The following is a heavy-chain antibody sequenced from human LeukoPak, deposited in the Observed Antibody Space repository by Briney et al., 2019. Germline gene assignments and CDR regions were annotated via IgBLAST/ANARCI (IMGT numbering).Heavy chain of an antibody. CDR1: GXTFSSYG. CDR2: IWYDGSNN. J-gene: IGHJ5*02. CDR3: ARDSQGWFDP. V-gene: IGHV3-33*01. Sequence: GGSLRLSCAASGXTFSSYGMHWVRQAPGKGLEGVAVIWYDGSNNDYADSVKGRFTISRDNSKTTLYLQMNSLRAEDTAVYYCARDSQGWFDPWGQGTLVTVSS.